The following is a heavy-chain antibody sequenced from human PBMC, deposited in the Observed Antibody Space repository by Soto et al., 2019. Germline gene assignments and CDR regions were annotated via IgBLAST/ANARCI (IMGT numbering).Heavy chain of an antibody. CDR1: GGSISSGGYS. CDR2: IYYSGST. V-gene: IGHV4-61*08. CDR3: ARSLYSGSYLHFDY. Sequence: SETLSLTCAGSGGSISSGGYSWSWIRQPPGKGLEWIGYIYYSGSTNYNPSLKSRVTISVDTSKNQFSLKLSSVTAADTAVYYCARSLYSGSYLHFDYWGQGTLVTVSS. J-gene: IGHJ4*02. D-gene: IGHD1-26*01.